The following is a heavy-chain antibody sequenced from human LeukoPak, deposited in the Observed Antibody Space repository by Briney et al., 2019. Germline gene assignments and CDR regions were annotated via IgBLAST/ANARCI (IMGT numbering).Heavy chain of an antibody. D-gene: IGHD3-22*01. CDR1: GYTFTSYG. CDR3: ARGYYYDSSGYYPTSDY. J-gene: IGHJ4*02. CDR2: ISAYNGNT. Sequence: ASVKVSCKASGYTFTSYGISWVRQAPGQGLEWMGWISAYNGNTNYAQKLQGRVTMTTDTSTTTAYMELRSLRSDDTAVYYCARGYYYDSSGYYPTSDYWGQGTLVTVSS. V-gene: IGHV1-18*01.